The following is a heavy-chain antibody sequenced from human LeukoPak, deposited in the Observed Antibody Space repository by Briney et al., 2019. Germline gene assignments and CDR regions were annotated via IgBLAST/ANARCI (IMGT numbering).Heavy chain of an antibody. V-gene: IGHV4-4*07. D-gene: IGHD6-13*01. Sequence: PSETLSLTCTVSGGSISSYYWSWIRQPAGTGLERIGRIYTSGSTTYNPSLKSRVTMSVDTSKNQFSLQLSSVTAADTAVYYCARRASSSWYYDYWGQGTLVTVSS. CDR2: IYTSGST. J-gene: IGHJ4*02. CDR1: GGSISSYY. CDR3: ARRASSSWYYDY.